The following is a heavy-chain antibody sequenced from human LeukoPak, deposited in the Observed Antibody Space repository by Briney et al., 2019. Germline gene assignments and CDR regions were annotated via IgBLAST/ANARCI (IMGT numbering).Heavy chain of an antibody. D-gene: IGHD5-18*01. Sequence: GRSLRLSCAASGFTFSSYAMHWVRQAPGKGLEWVAVISYDGSNKYYADSVKGRFTISRDNYKNTLYLQMNSLRAEDTAVYYCARAGTGYSYGFFDYWGQGTLVTVSS. V-gene: IGHV3-30*04. CDR2: ISYDGSNK. CDR3: ARAGTGYSYGFFDY. CDR1: GFTFSSYA. J-gene: IGHJ4*02.